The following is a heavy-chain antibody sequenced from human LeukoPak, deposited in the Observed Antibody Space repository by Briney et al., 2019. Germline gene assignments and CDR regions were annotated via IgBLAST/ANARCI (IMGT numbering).Heavy chain of an antibody. V-gene: IGHV4-59*11. CDR1: GGSISSHS. Sequence: SGTLSLTCTVSGGSISSHSWSWVRQPPGKGLEWVGYIHYSESPNYNPSLKSRVTISVDTSKNKFYPKMSSVSAADTAVYYCARGGESRDYSPYWGQGTLVTVSS. D-gene: IGHD3-10*01. J-gene: IGHJ4*02. CDR2: IHYSESP. CDR3: ARGGESRDYSPY.